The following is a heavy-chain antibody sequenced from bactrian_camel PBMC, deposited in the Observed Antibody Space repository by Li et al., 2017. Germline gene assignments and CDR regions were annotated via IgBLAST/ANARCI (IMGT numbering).Heavy chain of an antibody. CDR2: IDRHGGT. D-gene: IGHD6*01. CDR1: GFSVGDYA. J-gene: IGHJ4*01. V-gene: IGHV3S64*01. Sequence: VQLVESGGGLVQPGGSLNLSCAASGFSVGDYAMTWFRQAPGKEREGVASIDRHGGTDYMDSVKGRFTFSRDNAKNTVALQMNSLKSEDTALYYCVTSAVVAGPPTAAHWGQATQVTVS. CDR3: VTSAVVAGPPTAAH.